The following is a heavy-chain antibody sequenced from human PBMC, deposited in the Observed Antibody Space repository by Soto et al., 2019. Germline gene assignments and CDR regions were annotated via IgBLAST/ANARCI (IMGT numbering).Heavy chain of an antibody. CDR2: IYWDDGK. V-gene: IGHV2-5*02. Sequence: GPTLVNPTQTLTLACTFSGFSLTTTGVGVAWIRQPPGKALEWLALIYWDDGKRYSPSPSLKNRLTITKDTSKHQVVLPMANRYAMDTATYYCAHRPYNGGSRPFDFWGQGPLVTVSS. J-gene: IGHJ4*02. CDR1: GFSLTTTGVG. D-gene: IGHD2-8*01. CDR3: AHRPYNGGSRPFDF.